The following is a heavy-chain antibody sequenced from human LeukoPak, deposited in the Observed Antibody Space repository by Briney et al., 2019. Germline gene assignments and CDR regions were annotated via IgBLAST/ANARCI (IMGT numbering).Heavy chain of an antibody. Sequence: ASVKVSCKASGYTFTGYYMHWVRQAPGQGLEWMGWINPNSGGTNYAQKFQGRVTMTRDTSISTAYMELSRLRSDDTAVYYCARGYCSGGSCYGHYYYMGVWGKGTTVTVSS. CDR2: INPNSGGT. CDR3: ARGYCSGGSCYGHYYYMGV. D-gene: IGHD2-15*01. V-gene: IGHV1-2*02. J-gene: IGHJ6*03. CDR1: GYTFTGYY.